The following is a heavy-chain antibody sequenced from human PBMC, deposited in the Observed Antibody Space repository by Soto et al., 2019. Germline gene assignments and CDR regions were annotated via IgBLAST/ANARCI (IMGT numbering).Heavy chain of an antibody. CDR1: GGSISSGHYY. D-gene: IGHD3-22*01. V-gene: IGHV4-31*03. Sequence: QVQLQESGPGLVKPSQTLSLTCTVSGGSISSGHYYWSWIRQHPGKGLEWIGYIYYSGSTYYNPSLKSRVNISVDASKNQFSLKLSSVTAADTAVYYCARDREYFDSSGYYSNYSDYWGQGTLVTVS. CDR3: ARDREYFDSSGYYSNYSDY. J-gene: IGHJ4*02. CDR2: IYYSGST.